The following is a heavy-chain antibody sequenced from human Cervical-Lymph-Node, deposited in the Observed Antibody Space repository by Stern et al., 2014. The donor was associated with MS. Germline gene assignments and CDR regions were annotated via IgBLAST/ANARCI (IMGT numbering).Heavy chain of an antibody. D-gene: IGHD3-16*01. J-gene: IGHJ6*02. V-gene: IGHV4-61*02. Sequence: VQLEESGPGLVKPSQTLSLTCTVSGGSISSGSYYWSWIRQPAGKGLEWIGRIYTFGSTIYNPSPKSRFPISIDPSKNQFSLTLTSVTAADTAVYYCAREGGGTYGLDVWGQGTTVTVSS. CDR3: AREGGGTYGLDV. CDR1: GGSISSGSYY. CDR2: IYTFGST.